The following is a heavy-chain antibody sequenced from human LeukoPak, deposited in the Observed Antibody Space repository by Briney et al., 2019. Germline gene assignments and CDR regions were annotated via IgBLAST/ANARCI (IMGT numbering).Heavy chain of an antibody. CDR2: IHYTGST. V-gene: IGHV4-59*08. J-gene: IGHJ4*02. D-gene: IGHD6-19*01. Sequence: PSETLSLTCTASGVSVNSLFWSWIRQPPRKGLERGGYIHYTGSTNYNPSFNSRASISVDTSKNQFSLNLNSVTSADTAVYDWARGGWSNDDWGQGTLVTVSS. CDR1: GVSVNSLF. CDR3: ARGGWSNDD.